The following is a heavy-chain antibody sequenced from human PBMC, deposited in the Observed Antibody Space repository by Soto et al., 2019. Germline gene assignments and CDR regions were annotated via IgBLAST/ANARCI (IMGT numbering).Heavy chain of an antibody. Sequence: EVQLVESGGGFVQPGGSLRLSCAVSGFSFSLYWMHWVRQAPGKGLVWVSRIKSDGTGTYYAESVKGGFTISRDNAKQTLYLQMTSLRAEDSAVYYCVRGDLTAVDHWGQGTLVTVSS. CDR2: IKSDGTGT. CDR1: GFSFSLYW. CDR3: VRGDLTAVDH. D-gene: IGHD7-27*01. V-gene: IGHV3-74*01. J-gene: IGHJ4*02.